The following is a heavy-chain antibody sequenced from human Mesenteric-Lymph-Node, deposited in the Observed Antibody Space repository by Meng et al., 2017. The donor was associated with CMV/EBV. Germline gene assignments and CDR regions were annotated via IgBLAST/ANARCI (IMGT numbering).Heavy chain of an antibody. D-gene: IGHD2-2*01. CDR3: ARVPLRRSSTSDWNYYYYGMDV. J-gene: IGHJ6*02. Sequence: ASVKVSCKASGYTFTGYYMHWVRQAPGQGLEWMGWINPNSGGTNYAQKFQGRVTMTRDTSISTAYMELSRLRSDDTAVYYCARVPLRRSSTSDWNYYYYGMDVWGQGTTVTVSS. CDR1: GYTFTGYY. V-gene: IGHV1-2*02. CDR2: INPNSGGT.